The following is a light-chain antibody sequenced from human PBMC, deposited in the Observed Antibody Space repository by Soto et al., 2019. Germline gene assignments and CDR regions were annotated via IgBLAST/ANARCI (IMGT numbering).Light chain of an antibody. V-gene: IGKV4-1*01. J-gene: IGKJ2*01. CDR2: WAS. CDR3: QQYFTTPYT. Sequence: DIVMTQSPDSLDVSLGERATINCKSSQSILYSSNNRNYLTWYQQKPGQPPKVLIYWASSRASGVPDRFSGSGSGTDFTLSTTTLHAEAVAVYYCQQYFTTPYTFGQGTKLEIK. CDR1: QSILYSSNNRNY.